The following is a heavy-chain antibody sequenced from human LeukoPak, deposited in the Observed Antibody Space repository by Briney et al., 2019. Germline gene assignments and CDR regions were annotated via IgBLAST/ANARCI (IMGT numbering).Heavy chain of an antibody. CDR1: GFTFSSYA. CDR2: ISYDGSNK. V-gene: IGHV3-30*04. J-gene: IGHJ4*02. D-gene: IGHD3-22*01. Sequence: GGSLRLSCAASGFTFSSYAMHWVRQAPGKGLEWVAVISYDGSNKYYADSVKGRFTISRDNSKNTLYLQMNSLRAEDTAVYYCAKAMGGYDSSGYLNLFFDYWGQGTLVTVSS. CDR3: AKAMGGYDSSGYLNLFFDY.